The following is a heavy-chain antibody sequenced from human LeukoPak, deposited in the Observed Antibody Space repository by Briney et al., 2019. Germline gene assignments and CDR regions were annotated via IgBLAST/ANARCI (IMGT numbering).Heavy chain of an antibody. V-gene: IGHV4-59*08. J-gene: IGHJ4*02. CDR1: GGSISCYY. CDR2: IYYSGST. CDR3: ARYYYGSGSYYYFDS. Sequence: SETLSLTCTVSGGSISCYYWSWIRQPPGKGLEWIGYIYYSGSTNYNPSLKSRVTISVDTSKNQFSLKLSSVTAADTAVYYCARYYYGSGSYYYFDSWGQGTLVTVSS. D-gene: IGHD3-10*01.